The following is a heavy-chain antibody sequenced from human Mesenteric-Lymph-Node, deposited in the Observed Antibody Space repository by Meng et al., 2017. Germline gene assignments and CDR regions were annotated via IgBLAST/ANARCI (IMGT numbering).Heavy chain of an antibody. CDR1: GSSISSGDYY. CDR2: IYYSGST. CDR3: ARDRTTGRYFDY. D-gene: IGHD4-11*01. J-gene: IGHJ4*02. V-gene: IGHV4-30-4*01. Sequence: LQESGPGLVKPSGTLSLTCAVSGSSISSGDYYWSWIRQPPGKGLEWIGYIYYSGSTYYNPSLKSRVIISVDTSKNQFSLKLSSVTAADTAVYYCARDRTTGRYFDYWGQGTLVTVSS.